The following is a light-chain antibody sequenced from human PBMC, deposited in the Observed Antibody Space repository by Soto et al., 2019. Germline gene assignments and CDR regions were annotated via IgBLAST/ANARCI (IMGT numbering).Light chain of an antibody. CDR2: SNN. J-gene: IGLJ3*02. CDR3: AAWDDSLNRV. CDR1: SSNIGSNT. V-gene: IGLV1-44*01. Sequence: QYVLTQPPSASGTPGQRVTISCSGSSSNIGSNTVNWYQQLPGTAPKLLIYSNNQRPSGVPDRFSGSKSGTSASLAISGLQSEDEADYYCAAWDDSLNRVFGGGTKLTVL.